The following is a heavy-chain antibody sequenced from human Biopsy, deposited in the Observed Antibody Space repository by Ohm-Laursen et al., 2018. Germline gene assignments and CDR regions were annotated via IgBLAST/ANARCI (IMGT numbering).Heavy chain of an antibody. V-gene: IGHV4-31*01. CDR3: ARGDYFDSNGYFWFDP. D-gene: IGHD3-22*01. CDR1: GDSVTKYY. Sequence: QTLSLTCAVSGDSVTKYYWSWIRQRPGKGLEWIGYIFNSANTYYNPSLKNLITISGDTSTNQFSLKLNSVTAADTAVYYCARGDYFDSNGYFWFDPWGQGTLVTVSS. CDR2: IFNSANT. J-gene: IGHJ5*02.